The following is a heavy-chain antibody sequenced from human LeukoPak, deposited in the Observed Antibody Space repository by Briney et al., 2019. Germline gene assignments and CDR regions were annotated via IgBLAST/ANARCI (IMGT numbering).Heavy chain of an antibody. Sequence: PGGSLRLSCAASGFTFSSYEMNWVRQAPGKGLEWVSVIYSGGNTYYADSVKGRFTISRDNSKNTLYLQMNSLRAEDTAVYYCARLGGITMIRGVIKGYYGMDVWGQGTTVTVSS. CDR1: GFTFSSYE. CDR3: ARLGGITMIRGVIKGYYGMDV. V-gene: IGHV3-53*01. D-gene: IGHD3-10*01. CDR2: IYSGGNT. J-gene: IGHJ6*02.